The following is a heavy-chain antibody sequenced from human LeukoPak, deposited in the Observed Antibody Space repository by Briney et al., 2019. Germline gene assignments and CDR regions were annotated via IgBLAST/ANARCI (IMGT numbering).Heavy chain of an antibody. CDR2: INHSGST. V-gene: IGHV4-34*01. CDR1: GGSFSGYY. Sequence: PSETLSLTCAVYGGSFSGYYWSWIRQPPGKGLEWIGEINHSGSTNYNPSLKSRVTISVDTSKNQFSLKLSSVTAADTAVYYCARETKYYGSGNYFDNWGQGTLVTVSS. D-gene: IGHD3-10*01. CDR3: ARETKYYGSGNYFDN. J-gene: IGHJ4*02.